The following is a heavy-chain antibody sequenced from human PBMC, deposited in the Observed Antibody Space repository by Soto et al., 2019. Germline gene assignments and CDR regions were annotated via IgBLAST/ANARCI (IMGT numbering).Heavy chain of an antibody. CDR2: ISYDGSNK. CDR3: AKPTVITHNYYGMDV. CDR1: GFTFSSYG. D-gene: IGHD4-17*01. V-gene: IGHV3-30*18. J-gene: IGHJ6*02. Sequence: GGSLRLSCAASGFTFSSYGMHWVRQAPGKGLEWVAVISYDGSNKYYADSVKGRFTISRDNSKNTLYLQMNSLRAEDTAAYYCAKPTVITHNYYGMDVWGQGTTVTVS.